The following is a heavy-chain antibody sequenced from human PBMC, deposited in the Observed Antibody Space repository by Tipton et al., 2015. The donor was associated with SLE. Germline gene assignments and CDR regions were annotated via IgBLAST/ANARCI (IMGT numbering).Heavy chain of an antibody. CDR2: IYYSGST. D-gene: IGHD3-3*01. Sequence: LRLSCTVSGGSISSYYWRWIRQPPGKGLEWIGYIYYSGSTNYNPSLKSRVTISVDTSKNQFSLKLSSVTAADTAVYYCASVPYDAFWSGYDDAFDIWGQGTMVTGSS. V-gene: IGHV4-59*01. CDR3: ASVPYDAFWSGYDDAFDI. CDR1: GGSISSYY. J-gene: IGHJ3*02.